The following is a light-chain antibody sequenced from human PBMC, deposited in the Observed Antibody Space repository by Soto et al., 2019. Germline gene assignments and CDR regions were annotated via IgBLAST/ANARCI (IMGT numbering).Light chain of an antibody. CDR3: LPDYNYPWT. CDR2: AAS. J-gene: IGKJ1*01. Sequence: IQLTQSPSFLAASVGGRGTSTCRASEGISSYLGWYQQKQGKDAKLLIYAASSLQSGVTSRFRGSGSGTDFTLTISSLKTEDFANYYCLPDYNYPWTVGPGTKVEIK. V-gene: IGKV1-6*01. CDR1: EGISSY.